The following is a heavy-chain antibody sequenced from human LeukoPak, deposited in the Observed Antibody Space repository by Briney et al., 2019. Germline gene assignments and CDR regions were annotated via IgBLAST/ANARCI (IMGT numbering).Heavy chain of an antibody. CDR3: AKGYCESTRCYAGGTFDH. Sequence: GALRLSCAASGFTFSNYAMSWVRQAPGKGLEWVSGISVSGNTAYYADSMKRRFTISRDKSKNTLYLQGNSLRVEDTAVYYCAKGYCESTRCYAGGTFDHWGQGTLVAVSS. D-gene: IGHD2-2*01. CDR2: ISVSGNTA. J-gene: IGHJ4*02. V-gene: IGHV3-23*01. CDR1: GFTFSNYA.